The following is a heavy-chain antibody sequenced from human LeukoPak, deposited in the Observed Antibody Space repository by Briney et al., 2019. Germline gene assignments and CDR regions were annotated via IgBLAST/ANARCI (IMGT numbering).Heavy chain of an antibody. CDR2: IKEDGSDK. CDR1: GFTFSSYA. Sequence: GGSLRLSCAASGFTFSSYAMSWVRQAPGKGLEWVANIKEDGSDKYYVDSVKGRFTISRDNAKNSLFLQMNSLTTEDTAVYYCARDAVTAYWGQGTLVTVSS. CDR3: ARDAVTAY. D-gene: IGHD1-14*01. J-gene: IGHJ4*02. V-gene: IGHV3-7*01.